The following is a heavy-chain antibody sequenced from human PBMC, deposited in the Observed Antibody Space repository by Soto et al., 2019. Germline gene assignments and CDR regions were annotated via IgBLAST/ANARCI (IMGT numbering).Heavy chain of an antibody. CDR3: AREMGLVVAASGAFDI. J-gene: IGHJ3*02. CDR1: GYTFTGYY. Sequence: QVQLVQSGAEVKKPGASVKVSCKASGYTFTGYYMHWVRQAPGQGLEWMGWINPNSGGTNYAQKFQGWVTMTRDTSISTAYMELSRLRSDDTAVYYCAREMGLVVAASGAFDISGQGTMVTVSS. CDR2: INPNSGGT. V-gene: IGHV1-2*04. D-gene: IGHD2-15*01.